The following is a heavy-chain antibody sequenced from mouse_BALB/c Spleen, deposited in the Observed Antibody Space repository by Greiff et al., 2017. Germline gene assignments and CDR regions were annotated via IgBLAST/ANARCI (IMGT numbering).Heavy chain of an antibody. CDR2: IRNKANGYTT. J-gene: IGHJ4*01. D-gene: IGHD2-2*01. Sequence: EVMLVESGGGLVQPGGSLRLSCATSGFTFTDYYMSWVRQPPGKALEWLGFIRNKANGYTTEYSASVKGRFTISRDNSQSILYLQMNTLRAEDSATYYCARDNHGYAMDYWGQGTSVTVSS. CDR1: GFTFTDYY. CDR3: ARDNHGYAMDY. V-gene: IGHV7-3*02.